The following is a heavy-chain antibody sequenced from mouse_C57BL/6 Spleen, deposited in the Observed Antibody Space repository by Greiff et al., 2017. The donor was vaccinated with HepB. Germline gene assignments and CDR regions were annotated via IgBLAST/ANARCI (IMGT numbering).Heavy chain of an antibody. J-gene: IGHJ4*01. V-gene: IGHV1-82*01. D-gene: IGHD1-1*01. CDR2: IYPGDGDT. CDR1: GYAFSSSW. CDR3: ARRIITTVAMDY. Sequence: QVHVKQSGPELVKPGASVKISCKASGYAFSSSWMNWVKQRPGKGLEWIGRIYPGDGDTNYNGKFKGKATLTADKSSSTAYMQLSSLTSEDSAVYFCARRIITTVAMDYWGQGTSVTVSS.